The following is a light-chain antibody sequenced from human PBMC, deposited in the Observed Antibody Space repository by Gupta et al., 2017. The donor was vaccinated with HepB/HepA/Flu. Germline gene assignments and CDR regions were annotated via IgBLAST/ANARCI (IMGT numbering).Light chain of an antibody. CDR1: QSVSSN. J-gene: IGKJ2*04. CDR2: GAS. CDR3: QQYNNWPPCS. V-gene: IGKV3-15*01. Sequence: GERATLSCRASQSVSSNLAWYQQKPGQAPRLLIYGASTRATGIPAGFSGSGSGTEFTLTISSLQSEDFAVYYCQQYNNWPPCSFGQGTKLEIK.